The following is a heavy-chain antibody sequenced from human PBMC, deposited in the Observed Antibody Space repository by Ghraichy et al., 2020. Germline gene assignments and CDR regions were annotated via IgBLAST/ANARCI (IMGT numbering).Heavy chain of an antibody. CDR2: ISGNGDRR. V-gene: IGHV3-23*01. J-gene: IGHJ4*02. CDR1: GFIFTNYA. Sequence: GGSLRLSCAASGFIFTNYAMSWIRQAPGKGLEWVSAISGNGDRRYYADSVKDRFSMSRDNSKNTLYLQMDSLRAEDTAVYYCATVGDYPDYWGQGTLVTVSS. CDR3: ATVGDYPDY. D-gene: IGHD4-17*01.